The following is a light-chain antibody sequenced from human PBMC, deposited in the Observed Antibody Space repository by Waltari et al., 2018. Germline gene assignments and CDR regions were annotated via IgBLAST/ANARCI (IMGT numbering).Light chain of an antibody. J-gene: IGLJ1*01. CDR1: SSDVGGYNH. V-gene: IGLV2-14*01. CDR3: SSYTSSSTFYV. CDR2: DVS. Sequence: QAALTQHASVSGSPGQSIPISCPGTSSDVGGYNHVSWYQQHPGKAPKLMIYDVSKRPSGVSNRFSGSKSGNTASLTISGLQAEDEADYYCSSYTSSSTFYVFGTGTKVTVL.